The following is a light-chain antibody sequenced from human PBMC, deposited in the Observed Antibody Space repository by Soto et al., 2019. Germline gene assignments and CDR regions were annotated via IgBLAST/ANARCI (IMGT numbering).Light chain of an antibody. Sequence: DIQLTQSPSFLSASEGDRVTITCRTSQDISSDLAWYQQKPGKAPQLLISAASTLQSGVPSRFSGSGSGTEFTLTISSLQPEAFATYYCQQLKSYPLSVGGGTKVEI. CDR2: AAS. CDR3: QQLKSYPLS. J-gene: IGKJ4*01. V-gene: IGKV1-9*01. CDR1: QDISSD.